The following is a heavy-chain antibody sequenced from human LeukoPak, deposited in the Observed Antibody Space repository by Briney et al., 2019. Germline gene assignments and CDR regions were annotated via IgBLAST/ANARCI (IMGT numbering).Heavy chain of an antibody. V-gene: IGHV3-7*05. Sequence: GGSLRLSCAACGFTLTSCWMSWVRQAPGKGLEWVANIKQDGSEKYYVDSVKGRFTISRDNAKNSLYLQMNSLRAEDTAVYYCARVVNSRYDHYYFDYWGQGTLVTVSS. CDR3: ARVVNSRYDHYYFDY. D-gene: IGHD5-12*01. CDR1: GFTLTSCW. J-gene: IGHJ4*02. CDR2: IKQDGSEK.